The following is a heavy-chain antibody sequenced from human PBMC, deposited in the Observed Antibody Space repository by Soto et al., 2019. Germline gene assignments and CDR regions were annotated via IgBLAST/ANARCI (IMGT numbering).Heavy chain of an antibody. CDR3: ARVGRITMVRGVIV. CDR1: GGSISSGGYY. Sequence: QVQLQESGPGLVKPSQTLSLTCTVSGGSISSGGYYWSWIRQHPGKGLEWIGYIYYSGSTYYNPSLRSQVTMSVDTSKNQFSLKLSSVTAADTAVYYCARVGRITMVRGVIVWGQGTLVTVSS. CDR2: IYYSGST. J-gene: IGHJ4*02. V-gene: IGHV4-31*01. D-gene: IGHD3-10*01.